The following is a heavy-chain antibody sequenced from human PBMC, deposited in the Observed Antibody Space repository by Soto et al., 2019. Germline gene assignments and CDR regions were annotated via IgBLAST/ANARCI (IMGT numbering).Heavy chain of an antibody. V-gene: IGHV1-2*02. D-gene: IGHD3-22*01. Sequence: SSVKVSCKASGYTFTGYYMHWGRQAPGQGLEWMGWINPNSGGTNYAQKFQGRVTMTRDTSISTAYMELSRLRSDDTAVYYCARLGHVYYDSSRHYYSDFSGHGTLLTASS. CDR1: GYTFTGYY. CDR2: INPNSGGT. CDR3: ARLGHVYYDSSRHYYSDF. J-gene: IGHJ4*01.